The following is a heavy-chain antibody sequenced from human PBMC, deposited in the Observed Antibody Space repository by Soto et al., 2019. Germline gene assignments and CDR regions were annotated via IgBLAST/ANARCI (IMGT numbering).Heavy chain of an antibody. CDR3: AAGGGLPRYY. CDR1: GGSITSSSYY. CDR2: IYYSGST. V-gene: IGHV4-39*01. Sequence: SETLSLTCTVSGGSITSSSYYWGWIRQPPGKGLEWIGSIYYSGSTYYNPSLKSRVTISVDTSKNQFSLKLSSVTAADTAVYYCAAGGGLPRYYWGQGTLVTVSS. J-gene: IGHJ4*02. D-gene: IGHD5-12*01.